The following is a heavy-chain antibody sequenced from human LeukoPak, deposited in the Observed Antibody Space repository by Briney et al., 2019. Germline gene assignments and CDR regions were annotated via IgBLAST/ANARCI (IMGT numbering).Heavy chain of an antibody. J-gene: IGHJ3*02. V-gene: IGHV3-11*01. D-gene: IGHD2-15*01. CDR1: GFTFSDYY. Sequence: GGSLRLSCAASGFTFSDYYMSWIRQAPGKGLEWVSCISSSGSTIYYADSVKGRFTISRDNAKNSLYLQMNSLRAEDTAVYYCARDSYGMVAATSAFDIWGQGTMVTVSS. CDR3: ARDSYGMVAATSAFDI. CDR2: ISSSGSTI.